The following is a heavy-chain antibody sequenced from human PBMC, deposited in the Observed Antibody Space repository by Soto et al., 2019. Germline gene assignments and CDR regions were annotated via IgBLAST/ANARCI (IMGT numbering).Heavy chain of an antibody. V-gene: IGHV3-74*03. Sequence: GGSLRLSCAASGFTFSNFWMHWVRQAPGKGLVWVSRIYSDGSGPMYADSVKGRFTISRDNAKSTLYLQMMSLTAEDTAIYYCVRGGGGGLFDPWGQGTMVTVSS. D-gene: IGHD2-15*01. CDR1: GFTFSNFW. CDR3: VRGGGGGLFDP. J-gene: IGHJ5*02. CDR2: IYSDGSGP.